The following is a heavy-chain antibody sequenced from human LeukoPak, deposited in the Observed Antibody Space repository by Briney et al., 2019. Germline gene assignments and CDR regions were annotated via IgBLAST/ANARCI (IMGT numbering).Heavy chain of an antibody. CDR3: ASGFRLFGDYAGCDY. CDR1: GFTFSSYE. CDR2: ISSSGSTI. D-gene: IGHD4-17*01. J-gene: IGHJ4*02. Sequence: PGGSLRLSCAASGFTFSSYEVNWVRQATGKGLEWVSYISSSGSTIYYADSVKGRFTISRDNAKNSLYLQMNSLRAEDAAVYYWASGFRLFGDYAGCDYWGQGTLVTVSS. V-gene: IGHV3-48*03.